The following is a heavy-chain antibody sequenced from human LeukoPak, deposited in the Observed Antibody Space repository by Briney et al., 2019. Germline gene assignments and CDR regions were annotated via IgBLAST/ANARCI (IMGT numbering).Heavy chain of an antibody. CDR1: GFTFSTYA. J-gene: IGHJ3*02. CDR2: IWYDGSNK. D-gene: IGHD2-15*01. Sequence: SGESLRLSCAASGFTFSTYAMYWVRQAPGTGLEWVSIIWYDGSNKFYADSVKGRFTISRDNSKNTLYLQMNSLRAEDTAVYYCARGAYCSGSCPGAFDIWGQGTMVTVSS. CDR3: ARGAYCSGSCPGAFDI. V-gene: IGHV3-33*01.